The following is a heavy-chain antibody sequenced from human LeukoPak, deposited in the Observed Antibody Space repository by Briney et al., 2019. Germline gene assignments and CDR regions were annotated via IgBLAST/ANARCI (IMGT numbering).Heavy chain of an antibody. D-gene: IGHD3-10*01. V-gene: IGHV4-59*01. Sequence: SETLSLTCTVSGGSISSYYWSWIRQPPGEGLEWIGYIYYSGSTNYNPSLKSRVTISVDTSKNQFSLKLSSVTAADTAVYYCARDLSGVLWFGEPRGPFDYWGQGTLVTVSS. CDR2: IYYSGST. CDR1: GGSISSYY. J-gene: IGHJ4*02. CDR3: ARDLSGVLWFGEPRGPFDY.